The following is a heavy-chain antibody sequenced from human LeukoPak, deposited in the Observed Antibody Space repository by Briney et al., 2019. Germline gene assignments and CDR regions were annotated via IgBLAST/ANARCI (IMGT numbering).Heavy chain of an antibody. Sequence: AESLMISCKASGYCFISYWIGRVRQMPGKGLEGMGIIFPGDSDTRYSPSFQGQVTISADKSISTAYLQWSSLKASDTAMYYCATPIAAAGGGLGYWGQGTLVTVSS. D-gene: IGHD6-13*01. J-gene: IGHJ4*02. V-gene: IGHV5-51*01. CDR1: GYCFISYW. CDR3: ATPIAAAGGGLGY. CDR2: IFPGDSDT.